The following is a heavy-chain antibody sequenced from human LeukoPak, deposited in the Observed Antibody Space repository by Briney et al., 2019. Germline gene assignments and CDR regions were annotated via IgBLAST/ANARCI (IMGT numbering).Heavy chain of an antibody. CDR1: GFTFSNYW. CDR3: RSSGYAYYFDY. Sequence: GGSLRLSCAASGFTFSNYWMSWVRQAPGKGLEWVATIRQDGFVRQYVDSVKGRFIISRDNAENSLYLQMNSLRAEDTAVYICRSSGYAYYFDYWGQGTLVTVSS. CDR2: IRQDGFVR. V-gene: IGHV3-7*01. J-gene: IGHJ4*02. D-gene: IGHD3-22*01.